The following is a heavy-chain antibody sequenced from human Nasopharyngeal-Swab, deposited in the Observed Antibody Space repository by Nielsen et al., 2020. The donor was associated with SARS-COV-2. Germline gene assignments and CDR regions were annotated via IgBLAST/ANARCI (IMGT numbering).Heavy chain of an antibody. CDR2: ISGSGGNT. CDR1: GFTFSSYA. J-gene: IGHJ4*02. Sequence: GESLKISCVASGFTFSSYAMSWVRQAPGKGLEWVSSISGSGGNTHYADSVKGRFTISRDNAKNSLYLQMNSLRAEDTAVYYCARGAGTSFGVVSYFDYWGQGTLVTVSS. CDR3: ARGAGTSFGVVSYFDY. V-gene: IGHV3-23*01. D-gene: IGHD6-13*01.